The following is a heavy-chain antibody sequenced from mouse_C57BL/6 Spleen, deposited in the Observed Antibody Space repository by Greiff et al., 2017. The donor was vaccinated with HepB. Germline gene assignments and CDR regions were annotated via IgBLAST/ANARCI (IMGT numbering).Heavy chain of an antibody. CDR3: AKRDYYGSSYDWYFDV. CDR1: GYTFTSYW. D-gene: IGHD1-1*01. Sequence: VQLQQSGAELVKPGASVKMSCKASGYTFTSYWITWVKQRPGQGLEWIGDIYPGSGSTNYNEKFKSKATLTVDTSSSTAYMQLSSLTSEDSAVYYCAKRDYYGSSYDWYFDVWGPGTTVTVSS. V-gene: IGHV1-55*01. CDR2: IYPGSGST. J-gene: IGHJ1*01.